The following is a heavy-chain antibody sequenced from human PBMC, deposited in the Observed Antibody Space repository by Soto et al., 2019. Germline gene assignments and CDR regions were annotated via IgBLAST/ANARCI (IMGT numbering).Heavy chain of an antibody. V-gene: IGHV3-74*01. CDR2: INMDGSST. J-gene: IGHJ5*02. CDR3: VRRPRGMYGHDH. CDR1: GFTFSNDW. D-gene: IGHD3-10*02. Sequence: GGSLRLSCAASGFTFSNDWMHWVRQAAGKGLVWVSRINMDGSSTNYADSVKGRFTISRDNAKNTVYLQMNSLRAEDTAVYYCVRRPRGMYGHDHWGQGALVTVSS.